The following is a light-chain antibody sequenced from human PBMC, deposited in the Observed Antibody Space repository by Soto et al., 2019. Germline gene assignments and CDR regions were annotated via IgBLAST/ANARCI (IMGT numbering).Light chain of an antibody. CDR2: AAS. CDR1: QGISSY. V-gene: IGKV1-8*01. J-gene: IGKJ2*01. CDR3: QQSYSYPYT. Sequence: AIRMTQSPSSFSASTGDRVTITYRASQGISSYLAWYQQKPGKAPKLLIYAASTLQSGVPSRFSGSGSGIDFTLTISCLQSEDFATYYCQQSYSYPYTFGQGTKLEIK.